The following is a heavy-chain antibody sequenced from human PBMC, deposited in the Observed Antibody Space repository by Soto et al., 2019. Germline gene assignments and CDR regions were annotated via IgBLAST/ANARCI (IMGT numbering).Heavy chain of an antibody. CDR3: ARSIVVVAATGRGYYYYGMDV. CDR1: GYTFTSYD. CDR2: MNPNSGNT. V-gene: IGHV1-8*01. J-gene: IGHJ6*02. D-gene: IGHD2-15*01. Sequence: QVQLVQSGAEVKKPGASVKVSCKASGYTFTSYDINWVRQATGQGLEWMGWMNPNSGNTGYAQKFQGRVTMTRNTSISTAYMDLSSLVSEDTAVYYCARSIVVVAATGRGYYYYGMDVWGQGTTVTVSS.